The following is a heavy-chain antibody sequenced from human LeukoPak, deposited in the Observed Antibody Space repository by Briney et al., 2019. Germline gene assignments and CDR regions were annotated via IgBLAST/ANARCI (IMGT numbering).Heavy chain of an antibody. CDR1: GGSFGGYY. CDR3: ARGSRDYGGNLVY. D-gene: IGHD4-23*01. J-gene: IGHJ4*02. Sequence: KTSETLSLTCAVYGGSFGGYYWSWIRQPPGKGLEWIGEINHSGSTNYNPSLKSRVTISVDTSKNQFSLKLSSVTAADTAVYYCARGSRDYGGNLVYWGQGTLVTVSS. V-gene: IGHV4-34*01. CDR2: INHSGST.